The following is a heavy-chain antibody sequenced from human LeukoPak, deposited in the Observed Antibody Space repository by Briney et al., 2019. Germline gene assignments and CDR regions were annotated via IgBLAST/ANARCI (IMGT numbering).Heavy chain of an antibody. J-gene: IGHJ4*02. V-gene: IGHV3-21*01. D-gene: IGHD4-11*01. CDR3: ARLYDDYTNGRFDS. CDR1: GFTFSSYS. Sequence: PGGSLRLSCAASGFTFSSYSMNWVRQAPGKGLEWVSSISSSSSYIYYTDSVKGRFTISRDNAKNSLYLQMNSLRAEDTAVYYCARLYDDYTNGRFDSWGQGTLVTVSS. CDR2: ISSSSSYI.